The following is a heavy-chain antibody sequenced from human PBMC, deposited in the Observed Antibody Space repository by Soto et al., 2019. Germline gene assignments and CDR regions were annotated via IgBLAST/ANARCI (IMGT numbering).Heavy chain of an antibody. Sequence: SETLSLTCTVSGGSISSGGYYWSWIRQHPGKGLEWIGYIYYSGSTYYNPSLKSRVTISVDTSKNQFSLKLSSVTAADTAVYYCARDQGKYSSSWYGWFDPWGQGTLVTVSS. J-gene: IGHJ5*02. CDR2: IYYSGST. CDR1: GGSISSGGYY. D-gene: IGHD6-13*01. V-gene: IGHV4-31*03. CDR3: ARDQGKYSSSWYGWFDP.